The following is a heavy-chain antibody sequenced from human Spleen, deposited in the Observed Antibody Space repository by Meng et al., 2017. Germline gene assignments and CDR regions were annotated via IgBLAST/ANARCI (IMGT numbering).Heavy chain of an antibody. J-gene: IGHJ6*02. V-gene: IGHV4-39*07. CDR2: IYRSGST. D-gene: IGHD3-10*01. CDR1: GGSISSSSDY. CDR3: ARVEIYGSGSSYGMDV. Sequence: SETLSLTCTVSGGSISSSSDYWGWIRQPPGKGLEWIGSIYRSGSTYYNPSLKSRVTMSVDTSNNQFSLKLSSVTAADTAVYYCARVEIYGSGSSYGMDVWGQGTTVIVSS.